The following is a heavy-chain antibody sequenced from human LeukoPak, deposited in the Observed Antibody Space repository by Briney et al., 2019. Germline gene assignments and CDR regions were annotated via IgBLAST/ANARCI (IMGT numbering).Heavy chain of an antibody. Sequence: ASVKVSCKASGYTFTDYAIHWVRQAPGQRLEWMGWINAGNDNIKYSQKFQGRVTITRDTSASTAYMELSSLRSEDTAVYYCARVYNWNDEGAYYFDYWGQGTLVTVSS. CDR1: GYTFTDYA. J-gene: IGHJ4*02. V-gene: IGHV1-3*01. D-gene: IGHD1-20*01. CDR2: INAGNDNI. CDR3: ARVYNWNDEGAYYFDY.